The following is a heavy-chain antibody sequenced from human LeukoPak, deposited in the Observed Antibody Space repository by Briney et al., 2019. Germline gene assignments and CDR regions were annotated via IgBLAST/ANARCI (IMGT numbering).Heavy chain of an antibody. Sequence: GESLQISCKGSGYSFTSYWIGWVRQMPGKGLEWMGIIYPGDSDTRYSPSFQGQVTISADKSISTAYLQWSSLEASDTAMYYCARTSKYYDFWSGYYENDAFDIWGQGTMVTVSS. CDR2: IYPGDSDT. CDR3: ARTSKYYDFWSGYYENDAFDI. V-gene: IGHV5-51*01. CDR1: GYSFTSYW. D-gene: IGHD3-3*01. J-gene: IGHJ3*02.